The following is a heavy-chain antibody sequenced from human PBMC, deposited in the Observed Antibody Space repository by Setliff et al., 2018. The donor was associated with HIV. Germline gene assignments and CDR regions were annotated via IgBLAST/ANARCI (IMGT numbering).Heavy chain of an antibody. Sequence: SETLSLTCAVSGYSISSGYYWGWIRQTPGKGLEWIGSIYHSGTTYYNPSLRSRVTISVDTSKNQFSLKLSSVTAADTAVYYCAGQDIGAVPALGAFDIWGQGTMVTVSS. CDR1: GYSISSGYY. CDR3: AGQDIGAVPALGAFDI. CDR2: IYHSGTT. D-gene: IGHD2-2*01. J-gene: IGHJ3*02. V-gene: IGHV4-38-2*01.